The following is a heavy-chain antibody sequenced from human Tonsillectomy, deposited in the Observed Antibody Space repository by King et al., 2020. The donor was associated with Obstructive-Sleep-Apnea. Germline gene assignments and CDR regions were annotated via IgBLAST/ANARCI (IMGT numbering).Heavy chain of an antibody. Sequence: VQLQQWGAGLLKPSETLSLTCAVYGGSLSGYYWSWIRQPPGEGLEWIGEITHSGSTNYNPSLKTRVTISVDTSKNQFSLKLSSVTAADTAVYYCAPGRLDQQRGAFDSWGQGTLVTVSS. CDR1: GGSLSGYY. CDR3: APGRLDQQRGAFDS. CDR2: ITHSGST. J-gene: IGHJ4*02. V-gene: IGHV4-34*01. D-gene: IGHD6-25*01.